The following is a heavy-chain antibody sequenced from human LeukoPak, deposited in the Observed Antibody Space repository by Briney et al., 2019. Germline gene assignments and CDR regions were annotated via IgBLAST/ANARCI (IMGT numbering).Heavy chain of an antibody. CDR1: GFTFDNYA. CDR3: ATEPSYYGSGNDY. D-gene: IGHD3-10*01. Sequence: GGSLRLSCAASGFTFDNYAMSWVRQAPGKGLEWVSAISGSGGSTYYADSVKGRFTISRDNSKNTLYLQMNSLRAEDTAVYYCATEPSYYGSGNDYWGQGTLVTVSS. J-gene: IGHJ4*02. V-gene: IGHV3-23*01. CDR2: ISGSGGST.